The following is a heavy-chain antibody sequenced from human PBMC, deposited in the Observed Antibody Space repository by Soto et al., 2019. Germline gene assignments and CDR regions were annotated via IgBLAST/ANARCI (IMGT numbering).Heavy chain of an antibody. CDR2: ISYDGSNK. CDR3: AKDYDILTGNYYGMDV. Sequence: PGGSLRLSCAASGFTFSSYGMHWVRQAPGKGLEWVAVISYDGSNKYYADSVKGRFTISRDNSKNTLYLQMNSLRAEDTAVYYCAKDYDILTGNYYGMDVWGQGTTVTVSS. CDR1: GFTFSSYG. V-gene: IGHV3-30*18. D-gene: IGHD3-9*01. J-gene: IGHJ6*02.